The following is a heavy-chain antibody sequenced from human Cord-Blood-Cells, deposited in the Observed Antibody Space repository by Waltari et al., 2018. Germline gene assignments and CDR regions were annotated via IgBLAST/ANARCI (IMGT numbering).Heavy chain of an antibody. CDR3: ARVLGYSGYDDAFDI. CDR2: IKQDGSEK. J-gene: IGHJ3*02. V-gene: IGHV3-7*01. Sequence: EVQLVESGGGLVKPGGSLRLSCAASGFTFSSDWMSWVRSAPGKGLEWVANIKQDGSEKYYVDSVKGRFTISRDNAKNSLYLQMNSLRAEDTAVYYCARVLGYSGYDDAFDIWGQGTMVTVSS. CDR1: GFTFSSDW. D-gene: IGHD5-12*01.